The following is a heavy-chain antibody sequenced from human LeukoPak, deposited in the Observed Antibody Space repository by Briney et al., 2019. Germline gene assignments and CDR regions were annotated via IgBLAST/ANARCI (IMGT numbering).Heavy chain of an antibody. CDR2: IFYSGST. V-gene: IGHV4-59*01. CDR3: ARGWKGVVGATSFDY. J-gene: IGHJ4*02. CDR1: GGSFSSYY. D-gene: IGHD1-26*01. Sequence: SESLSLTCTVSGGSFSSYYWSWIRQPPGRGLEWIGYIFYSGSTNYNPSRKSRVTISVDTSKNQFSPTLNSVTAADTAVYYCARGWKGVVGATSFDYWGQGTLVTVSS.